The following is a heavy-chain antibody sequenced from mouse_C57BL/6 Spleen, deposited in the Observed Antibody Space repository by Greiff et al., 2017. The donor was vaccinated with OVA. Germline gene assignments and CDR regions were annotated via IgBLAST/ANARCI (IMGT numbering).Heavy chain of an antibody. J-gene: IGHJ1*03. CDR2: IHPSSGST. D-gene: IGHD4-1*01. Sequence: QVQLQQPGAELVKPGASVKLSCKASGYTFTSYWMHWVKQRPGQGLEWIGMIHPSSGSTNYNEKFKSKATLTVDKSSSTAYMQLSSLTSEDSAVYYCARDELGRHFDVWGTGTTVTVSA. CDR1: GYTFTSYW. CDR3: ARDELGRHFDV. V-gene: IGHV1-64*01.